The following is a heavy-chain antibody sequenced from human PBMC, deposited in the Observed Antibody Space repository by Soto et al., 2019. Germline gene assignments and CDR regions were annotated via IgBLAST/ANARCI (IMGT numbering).Heavy chain of an antibody. Sequence: GGSLRLACAVSGLTFKSYAMSWVRQAPGKGLEWVSTISDSGGSTSYADSVKGRLTISRDNSMNTLYLQMDSLRVEDTAVYYCVKRDLAYWGQGTLVTVSS. CDR3: VKRDLAY. J-gene: IGHJ4*02. CDR1: GLTFKSYA. CDR2: ISDSGGST. V-gene: IGHV3-23*01.